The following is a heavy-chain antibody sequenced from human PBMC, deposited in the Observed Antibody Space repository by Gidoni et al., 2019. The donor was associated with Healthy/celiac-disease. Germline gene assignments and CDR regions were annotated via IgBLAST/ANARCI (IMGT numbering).Heavy chain of an antibody. V-gene: IGHV3-23*01. Sequence: EVQLLESGGGLVQPGGSLRLSCAASGFTFSSYALRWVRQAPGKGLEWVSAISGSGGSTYYADSVKGRFTISRDNSKNTLYLQMNSLRAEDTAVYYCAKDFGYSNPFDYWGQGTLVTVSS. D-gene: IGHD4-4*01. CDR1: GFTFSSYA. J-gene: IGHJ4*02. CDR2: ISGSGGST. CDR3: AKDFGYSNPFDY.